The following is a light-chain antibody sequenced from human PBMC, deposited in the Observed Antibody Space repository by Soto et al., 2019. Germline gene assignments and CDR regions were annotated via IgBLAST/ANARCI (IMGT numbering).Light chain of an antibody. V-gene: IGKV1-39*01. J-gene: IGKJ1*01. CDR2: EAS. Sequence: DIRMPQSPSSLSASVGDRVTITCRASQSIDTHLNWYQQHPGKAPNALIYEASNLQSGVPSRFSGSGPGTYFTLTISGLQPDASATYYCHQTYSPPDTFGQGTKVEIK. CDR3: HQTYSPPDT. CDR1: QSIDTH.